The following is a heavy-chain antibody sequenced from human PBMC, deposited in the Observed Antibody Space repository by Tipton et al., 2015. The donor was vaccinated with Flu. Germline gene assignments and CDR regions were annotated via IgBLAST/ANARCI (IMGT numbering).Heavy chain of an antibody. CDR2: IYTSGNT. V-gene: IGHV4-4*07. D-gene: IGHD6-19*01. Sequence: TLSLTCNVSGGSLSGYYWSWIRQPAGKGLEWIGRIYTSGNTNYSPSLKSRVTMSVDTSKNQFSLKLSSMTAADTAVYYCARSSRGWYRAMFDWGQGTLVTVSS. J-gene: IGHJ4*02. CDR3: ARSSRGWYRAMFD. CDR1: GGSLSGYY.